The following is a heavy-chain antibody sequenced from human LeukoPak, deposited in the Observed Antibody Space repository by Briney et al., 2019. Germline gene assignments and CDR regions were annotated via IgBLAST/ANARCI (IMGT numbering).Heavy chain of an antibody. CDR2: ISWNSGSI. V-gene: IGHV3-9*01. CDR1: GFTVSSNY. CDR3: AKAVMVGYNYGFDY. Sequence: GGSLRLSCAASGFTVSSNYMTWVRQAPGKGLEWVSGISWNSGSIGYADSVKGRFTISRDNAKNSLYLQMNSLRAEDTALYYCAKAVMVGYNYGFDYWGQGTLVTVSS. J-gene: IGHJ4*02. D-gene: IGHD5-24*01.